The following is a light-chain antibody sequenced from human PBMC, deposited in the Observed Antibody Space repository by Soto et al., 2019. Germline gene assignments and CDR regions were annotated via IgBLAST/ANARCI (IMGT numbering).Light chain of an antibody. CDR2: DVL. CDR1: SSDVGGYNF. CDR3: CSYTSSTTWV. J-gene: IGLJ3*02. V-gene: IGLV2-14*01. Sequence: QSALTQPASVSGSPGQSITISCTGTSSDVGGYNFVSWYQQHPGKAPKLMIYDVLNRPSGVPNRFSGSKSGNTASLTISGLQADDEADYYCCSYTSSTTWVFGGGTKVTVL.